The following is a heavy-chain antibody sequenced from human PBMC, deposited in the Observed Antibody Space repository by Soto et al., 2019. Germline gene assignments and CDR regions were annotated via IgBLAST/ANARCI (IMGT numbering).Heavy chain of an antibody. Sequence: EVQLLESGGGLVQPGGSLRLSCAASGFTFSSYAMSWVRQAPGKGLEWVSAISGSGGSTYYADSVKGRFTISRDNSKNALYLQMNSLRAEDTAVYYCAKDHSSGWYEWDYWGQGTLVTVSS. V-gene: IGHV3-23*01. CDR3: AKDHSSGWYEWDY. CDR2: ISGSGGST. J-gene: IGHJ4*02. CDR1: GFTFSSYA. D-gene: IGHD6-19*01.